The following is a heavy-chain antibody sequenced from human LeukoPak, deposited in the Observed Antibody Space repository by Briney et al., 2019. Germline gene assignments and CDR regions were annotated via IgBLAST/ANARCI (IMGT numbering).Heavy chain of an antibody. J-gene: IGHJ5*02. CDR3: ARSPTSGSYSNWFDP. D-gene: IGHD1-26*01. V-gene: IGHV1-69*04. CDR1: GYTFSSYA. Sequence: ASVKVSCKASGYTFSSYAISWVRQAPGQGLEWMGRIIPILGIANYAQKFQGRVTITADKSTSTAYMELSSLRSEDTAVYYCARSPTSGSYSNWFDPWGQGTLVTVSS. CDR2: IIPILGIA.